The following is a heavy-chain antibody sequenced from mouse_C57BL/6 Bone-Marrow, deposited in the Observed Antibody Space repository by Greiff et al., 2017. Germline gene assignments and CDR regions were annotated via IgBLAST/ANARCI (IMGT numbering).Heavy chain of an antibody. V-gene: IGHV1-80*01. CDR3: ARWHYYGGSLAY. J-gene: IGHJ3*01. CDR2: IYPGDGDT. Sequence: QVQLQQSGAELVKPGASVKISCKASGYAFSSYWMNWVKQRPGKGLEWIGQIYPGDGDTNYNGKFKGKATLTADKSSSTAYMQLSSLTSEDSAVYFCARWHYYGGSLAYWGQGTLVTVSA. CDR1: GYAFSSYW. D-gene: IGHD1-1*01.